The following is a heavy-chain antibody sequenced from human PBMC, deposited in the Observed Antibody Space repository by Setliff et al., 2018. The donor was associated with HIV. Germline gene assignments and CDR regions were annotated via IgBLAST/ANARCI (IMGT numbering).Heavy chain of an antibody. D-gene: IGHD4-17*01. V-gene: IGHV7-4-1*02. CDR3: ARALYGEYGGDLNWLDP. Sequence: ASVKVSCKPSGYTFTSYGISWVRQAPGQGLEWMGWINTQTGSPTYAQAFTGRFVFSVDTSVTTAYLQISGLKADDTAVYYCARALYGEYGGDLNWLDPWGQGTLVTVSS. CDR1: GYTFTSYG. CDR2: INTQTGSP. J-gene: IGHJ5*02.